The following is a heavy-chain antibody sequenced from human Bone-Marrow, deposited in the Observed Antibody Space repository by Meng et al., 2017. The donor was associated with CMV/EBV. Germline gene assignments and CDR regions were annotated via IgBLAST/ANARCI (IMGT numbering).Heavy chain of an antibody. Sequence: ASVKVSCKASGYTFTGYYIHWVRQAPGQGLEWMGWINPNSGGTNYAQKFQGRVTMTRDTSISTAYMELSRLRSDDTAVYYCARDWVVVVPAASNGMDVWGQGTTVTVSS. D-gene: IGHD2-2*01. CDR3: ARDWVVVVPAASNGMDV. J-gene: IGHJ6*02. CDR2: INPNSGGT. CDR1: GYTFTGYY. V-gene: IGHV1-2*02.